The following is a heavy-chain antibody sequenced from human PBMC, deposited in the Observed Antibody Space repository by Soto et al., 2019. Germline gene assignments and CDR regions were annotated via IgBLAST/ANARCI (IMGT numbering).Heavy chain of an antibody. CDR2: IIDSGGST. CDR1: GFTFSSCA. Sequence: GGSLRLSCAASGFTFSSCAMGWVRQAPGKGREWVSDIIDSGGSTYYADSVKGRFTISRDNSKSTLYLQMNSLRAEDTALYFFTSETATYNIVMVVGTTPFDFWGQGTQVTVSS. D-gene: IGHD2-15*01. CDR3: TSETATYNIVMVVGTTPFDF. J-gene: IGHJ4*02. V-gene: IGHV3-23*01.